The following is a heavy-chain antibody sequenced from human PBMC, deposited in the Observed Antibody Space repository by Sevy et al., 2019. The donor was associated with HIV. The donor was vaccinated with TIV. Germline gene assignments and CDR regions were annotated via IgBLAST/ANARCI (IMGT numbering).Heavy chain of an antibody. CDR3: ARHCSSSSCSHAFDI. V-gene: IGHV4-34*01. CDR2: INHSGST. CDR1: GGSLGGYY. Sequence: SETLSLTCAVYGGSLGGYYWSWIRQPPGKGLEWVGEINHSGSTNYNPSLKSRVTISVDTSNNQFSLKLSSVTAADTVVYYCARHCSSSSCSHAFDIWGQGTMVTVSS. J-gene: IGHJ3*02. D-gene: IGHD2-2*01.